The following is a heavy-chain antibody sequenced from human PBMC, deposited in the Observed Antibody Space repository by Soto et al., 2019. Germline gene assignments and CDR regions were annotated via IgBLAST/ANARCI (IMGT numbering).Heavy chain of an antibody. CDR2: IYYSGST. J-gene: IGHJ3*02. CDR3: ARRITICGVAYDAFDI. V-gene: IGHV4-31*03. Sequence: QVQLQESGPGLVKPSQTLSLTCTVSGGSISSGGYYWSWIRQHPGKGLEWIGYIYYSGSTYYNPSLKSRVTISVDTSKNQFSLKLSSVTAADTAVYYCARRITICGVAYDAFDIWGQGTMVTVSS. CDR1: GGSISSGGYY. D-gene: IGHD3-3*01.